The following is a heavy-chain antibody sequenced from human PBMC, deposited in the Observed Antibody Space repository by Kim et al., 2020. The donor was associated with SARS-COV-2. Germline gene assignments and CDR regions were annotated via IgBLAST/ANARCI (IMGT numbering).Heavy chain of an antibody. CDR1: GFTFVTFY. V-gene: IGHV3-23*01. J-gene: IGHJ4*02. Sequence: GGSLRLSCAASGFTFVTFYMSWVRQAPGRGLEWVSCIGSGGGGIQDYASSVGRRITISSDNSKCLEQQQNNRRGDDTTADYYCANRECGGLNICDYWVEG. CDR2: IGSGGGGIQ. CDR3: ANRECGGLNICDY. D-gene: IGHD2-21*01.